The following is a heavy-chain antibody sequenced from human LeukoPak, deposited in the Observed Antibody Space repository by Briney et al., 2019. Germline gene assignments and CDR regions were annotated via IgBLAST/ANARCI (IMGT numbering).Heavy chain of an antibody. CDR2: ISGNGGVI. D-gene: IGHD1-26*01. J-gene: IGHJ4*02. CDR1: GFTFSDNY. V-gene: IGHV3-11*04. Sequence: GSLRLSCAASGFTFSDNYMTWVRQAPGKGLEWLSYISGNGGVIQYADSVKGRFTISRDNAKNLLYLQMDSLRVEDTAIYYCARDPRAVRVWGQGTLVTVSS. CDR3: ARDPRAVRV.